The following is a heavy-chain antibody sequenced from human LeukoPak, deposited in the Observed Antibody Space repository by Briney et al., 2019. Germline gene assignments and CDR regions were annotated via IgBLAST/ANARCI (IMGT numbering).Heavy chain of an antibody. CDR3: ARALRDYYYYMDV. J-gene: IGHJ6*03. Sequence: GGSLRLSCAASGFTLSSYWMHWVRQAPGKGLVWVSRINTDGSSTSYADSVKGRFTISRDNAKNTLYLQMNSLRAEDTAVYYCARALRDYYYYMDVWGKGTTVTVSS. V-gene: IGHV3-74*01. CDR2: INTDGSST. CDR1: GFTLSSYW.